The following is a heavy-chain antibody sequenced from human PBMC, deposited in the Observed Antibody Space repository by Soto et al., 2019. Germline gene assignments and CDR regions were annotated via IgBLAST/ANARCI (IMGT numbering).Heavy chain of an antibody. CDR3: ARVERGTATTGVDAFDI. V-gene: IGHV4-34*01. CDR2: MSHSGGT. D-gene: IGHD1-1*01. Sequence: QVQLQQWGAGLLKPSETLSLTCAVYGGFVSSGSYYWSWIRQPPGKGLEWIGEMSHSGGTHFNPSLKSRVTISVDTSKNQFSLKMSSVTAAVTALYYCARVERGTATTGVDAFDIWGPGTMVTVSS. J-gene: IGHJ3*02. CDR1: GGFVSSGSYY.